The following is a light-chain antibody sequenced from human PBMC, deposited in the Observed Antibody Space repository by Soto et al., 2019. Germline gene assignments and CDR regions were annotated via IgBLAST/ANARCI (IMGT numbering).Light chain of an antibody. CDR2: DAS. CDR1: QSVSSRF. V-gene: IGKV3D-20*01. J-gene: IGKJ5*01. Sequence: EIVLTQSPGTLCLCNGESATLSCGASQSVSSRFLAWYQQKPGRAPRVLIYDASTRATGVPDRFSGSGSGTDFTLTISCLEPEDFAVYYCQQAGGSPVTFAQGGRLEIK. CDR3: QQAGGSPVT.